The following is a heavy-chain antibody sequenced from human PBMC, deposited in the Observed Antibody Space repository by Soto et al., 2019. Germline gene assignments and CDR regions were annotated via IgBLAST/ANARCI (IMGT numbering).Heavy chain of an antibody. CDR2: LHYSGST. V-gene: IGHV4-61*01. D-gene: IGHD3-10*01. Sequence: SETLSLTCTVSGGSVSSGTYYCSWIRQPPGKGGLEWIGHLHYSGSTYYNPSLKSRATMSVDTSKNQFSLRLTSVTAADTAIYYSARDIKYDHDGSGSYYYYGMDVWGQGTTVTVSS. CDR3: ARDIKYDHDGSGSYYYYGMDV. CDR1: GGSVSSGTYY. J-gene: IGHJ6*02.